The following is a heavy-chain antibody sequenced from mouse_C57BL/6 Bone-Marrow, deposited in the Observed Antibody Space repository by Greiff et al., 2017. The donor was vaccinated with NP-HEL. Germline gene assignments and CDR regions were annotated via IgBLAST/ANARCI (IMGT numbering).Heavy chain of an antibody. J-gene: IGHJ2*01. CDR3: ARSDDGYYDYFDY. V-gene: IGHV5-4*03. CDR2: ISDGGSYT. Sequence: EVMLVESGGGLVKPGGSLKLSCAASGFTFSSYAMSWVRQTPEKRLEWVATISDGGSYTYYPDNVKGRFTISRDNAKNNLYLQMSHLKSEDTAMYYCARSDDGYYDYFDYWGQGTTLTVSS. CDR1: GFTFSSYA. D-gene: IGHD2-3*01.